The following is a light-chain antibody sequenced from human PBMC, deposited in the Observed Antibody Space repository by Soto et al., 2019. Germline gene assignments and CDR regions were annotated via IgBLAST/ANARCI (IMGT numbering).Light chain of an antibody. Sequence: EIVLTQSPGTLSLSPGERATLSCRASQSVSSSYLARYQQKPGQAPRLLIYGASSRATGIPDRFSGSGSGTDFTLTISRLEPEDFAVSYCQQYGSSPLYTFGQGIKLEIK. CDR1: QSVSSSY. CDR2: GAS. V-gene: IGKV3-20*01. J-gene: IGKJ2*01. CDR3: QQYGSSPLYT.